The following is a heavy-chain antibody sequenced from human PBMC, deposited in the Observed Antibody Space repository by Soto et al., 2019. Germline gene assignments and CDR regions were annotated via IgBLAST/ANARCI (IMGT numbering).Heavy chain of an antibody. Sequence: EVQLVESGGGVVRPGGSLRLSCAASGFTFDDHGMTWVRQAPGKGLEWVSGITWNGATTGYADSVKGRFTISRDNAKNSLYLQMNILRVEDTAFYYCARDGGVVVAVDAFDVWGQGTMVTVSS. V-gene: IGHV3-20*04. CDR2: ITWNGATT. D-gene: IGHD6-19*01. CDR3: ARDGGVVVAVDAFDV. J-gene: IGHJ3*01. CDR1: GFTFDDHG.